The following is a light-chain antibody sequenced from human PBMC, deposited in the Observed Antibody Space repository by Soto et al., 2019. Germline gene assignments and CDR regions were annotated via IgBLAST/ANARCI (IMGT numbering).Light chain of an antibody. J-gene: IGLJ2*01. V-gene: IGLV3-25*02. CDR3: QSADSTDVIGL. CDR2: KDS. Sequence: SYELTQPPSMSVSPGQTARIPCSGDALSNQYTYWYQQRPGQAPVLLIYKDSERPSGIPERFSGSSSGTTVTLTISGVQAEDEAAYYCQSADSTDVIGLFGGGTKLTVL. CDR1: ALSNQY.